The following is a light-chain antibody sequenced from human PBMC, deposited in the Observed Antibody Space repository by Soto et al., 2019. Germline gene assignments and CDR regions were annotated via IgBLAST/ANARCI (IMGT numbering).Light chain of an antibody. CDR1: QSISSY. V-gene: IGKV1-33*01. J-gene: IGKJ4*01. CDR3: KQYENLPS. Sequence: DLHMTQSPSSLSASVGDSVTITCRASQSISSYLNWYQQKPGKAPKLLIYAASSLEIGVQSRFSGSGSGTDFTLTIDNLQPEDIATYYCKQYENLPSFGGGTKVDIK. CDR2: AAS.